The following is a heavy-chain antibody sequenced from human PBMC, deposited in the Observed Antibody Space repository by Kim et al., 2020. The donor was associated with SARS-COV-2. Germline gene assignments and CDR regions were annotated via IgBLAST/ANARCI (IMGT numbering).Heavy chain of an antibody. V-gene: IGHV3-30-3*01. CDR1: GFTFSSYA. D-gene: IGHD6-6*01. CDR2: ISYDGSNK. CDR3: ARIGIAARGINYYYYYYLDD. J-gene: IGHJ6*03. Sequence: GGSLRLSCAASGFTFSSYAMHWVRQAPGKGLEWVAVISYDGSNKYNADSVKGRFTISRDNSKNTLYMQMNSLRAEDTAVYYCARIGIAARGINYYYYYYLDDCGKGTTVTV.